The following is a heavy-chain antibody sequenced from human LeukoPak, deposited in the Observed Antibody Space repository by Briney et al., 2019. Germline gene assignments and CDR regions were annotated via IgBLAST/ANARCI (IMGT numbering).Heavy chain of an antibody. Sequence: GGSLRLSCAASGFTFSSYDMHWVRHPTGKGLEWVSVIDTAGDTYYAASVKGRITISRENAKNSLDLQMNSLRAGDTAVYYCVRGVRRPGSGNYSIRYFDSWGQGTLVTVSS. CDR1: GFTFSSYD. CDR2: IDTAGDT. J-gene: IGHJ4*02. CDR3: VRGVRRPGSGNYSIRYFDS. V-gene: IGHV3-13*01. D-gene: IGHD3-10*01.